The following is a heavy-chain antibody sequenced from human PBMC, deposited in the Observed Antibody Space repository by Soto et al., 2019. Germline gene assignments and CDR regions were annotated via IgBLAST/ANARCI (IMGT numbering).Heavy chain of an antibody. CDR3: ARGGTRGYDFWSGYTSAPDAFDI. J-gene: IGHJ3*02. V-gene: IGHV4-59*01. CDR2: IYYSGST. D-gene: IGHD3-3*01. Sequence: ETLSLTCTVSGGSISSYYWSWILQPPEKGLEWVGYIYYSGSTNYNPSLKSRVTISVDTSKNQFSLKPSSVTAADTAVYYCARGGTRGYDFWSGYTSAPDAFDIWGQGTMVTVSS. CDR1: GGSISSYY.